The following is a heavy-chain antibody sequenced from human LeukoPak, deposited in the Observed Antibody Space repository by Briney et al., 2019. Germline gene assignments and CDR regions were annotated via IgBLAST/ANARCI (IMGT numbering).Heavy chain of an antibody. CDR1: GFTFSGYA. Sequence: GGSLRLSCAASGFTFSGYAMSWVRQAPGKGLEWVSAISGSGGSTYYADSVKGRFTISRDNSKNTLYLQVNSLRAEDTAVYYCAKSLYPAAYCGGDCYGYYYGMDVWGQGTTVTVSS. CDR2: ISGSGGST. CDR3: AKSLYPAAYCGGDCYGYYYGMDV. J-gene: IGHJ6*02. D-gene: IGHD2-21*02. V-gene: IGHV3-23*01.